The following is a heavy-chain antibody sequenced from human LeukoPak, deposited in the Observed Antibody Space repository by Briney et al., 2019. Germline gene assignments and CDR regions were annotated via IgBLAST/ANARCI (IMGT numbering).Heavy chain of an antibody. CDR3: WSQCYFCYYMDL. J-gene: IGHJ6*03. Sequence: GGSLRLSCAASGFTFSSYSMNWVRQAPGQGLEWVSSISSSSSYRYYANSVKGRFTISTANTMKTLYSQKNSLRAAATAAFYCWSQCYFCYYMDLWGKRTSDSVSS. CDR2: ISSSSSYR. CDR1: GFTFSSYS. V-gene: IGHV3-21*01.